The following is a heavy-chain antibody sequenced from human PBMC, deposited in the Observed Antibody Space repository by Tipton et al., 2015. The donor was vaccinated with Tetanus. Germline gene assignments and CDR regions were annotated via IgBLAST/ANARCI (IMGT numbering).Heavy chain of an antibody. V-gene: IGHV3-74*01. CDR1: GFSFTSYG. D-gene: IGHD1-1*01. J-gene: IGHJ6*02. Sequence: SLRLSCKTSGFSFTSYGFHWVRHAPGKGLVWISRINPDGRRTNYADSVKGRFTISRDHAKNTVYLQMNSLRAEDTAVYFCARRSLTNYGLDVWGQGTPVTVSS. CDR3: ARRSLTNYGLDV. CDR2: INPDGRRT.